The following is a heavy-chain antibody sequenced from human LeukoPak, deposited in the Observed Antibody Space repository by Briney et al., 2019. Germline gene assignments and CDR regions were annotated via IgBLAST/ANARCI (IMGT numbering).Heavy chain of an antibody. CDR1: GFTFSSHW. V-gene: IGHV3-7*01. J-gene: IGHJ5*02. CDR2: IKQDGRQM. D-gene: IGHD2-2*01. Sequence: GGSLRLSCAASGFTFSSHWMGWARQSPGKGLEWVANIKQDGRQMFYVDSVKGRFTISRDNAKNSLYLQMSSLRAEDTAVYYCARGSTAAYNNNWFDPWGQGTLVTVSS. CDR3: ARGSTAAYNNNWFDP.